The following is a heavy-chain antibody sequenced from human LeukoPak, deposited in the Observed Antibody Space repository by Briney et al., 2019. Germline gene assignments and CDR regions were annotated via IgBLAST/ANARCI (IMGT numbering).Heavy chain of an antibody. J-gene: IGHJ4*02. CDR2: ISGSGGST. D-gene: IGHD3-22*01. CDR3: AKARDYYDSSGYMFDY. CDR1: GFTFSSYA. V-gene: IGHV3-23*01. Sequence: SGGSLRLSCAASGFTFSSYAMSWVRQAPGKGLEWVSAISGSGGSTYYADSVKGRVTISRDNSKNTLYLQINSLRAEDTDVYYCAKARDYYDSSGYMFDYWGQGTLVTVSS.